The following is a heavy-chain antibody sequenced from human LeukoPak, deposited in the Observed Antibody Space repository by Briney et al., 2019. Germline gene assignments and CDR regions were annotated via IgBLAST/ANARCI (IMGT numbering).Heavy chain of an antibody. J-gene: IGHJ6*03. CDR1: GLSFSDYV. CDR2: ISGSGGRT. Sequence: PGGSLRLSCAASGLSFSDYVMSWVRQAPGKGLEWVSDISGSGGRTYYADSVKGRFTISRDNSKNTMYLQMNSLNAEDTAVYYCAKDEVVPGYYYTDVWGRGTTVTISS. CDR3: AKDEVVPGYYYTDV. V-gene: IGHV3-23*01. D-gene: IGHD2-2*01.